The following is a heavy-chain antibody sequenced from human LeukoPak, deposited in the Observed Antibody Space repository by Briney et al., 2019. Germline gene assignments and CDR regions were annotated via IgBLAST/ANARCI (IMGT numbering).Heavy chain of an antibody. D-gene: IGHD6-13*01. Sequence: PGGSLRLSCAASGFTFSSYSMNWVRQAPGKGLEWVSSISSSSSYTYYADSVKGRFTISRDNSKNTLYLQMNSLRAEDTAVYYCAKGSSSWYHYFDYWGQGTLVTVSS. J-gene: IGHJ4*02. CDR1: GFTFSSYS. CDR3: AKGSSSWYHYFDY. CDR2: ISSSSSYT. V-gene: IGHV3-21*04.